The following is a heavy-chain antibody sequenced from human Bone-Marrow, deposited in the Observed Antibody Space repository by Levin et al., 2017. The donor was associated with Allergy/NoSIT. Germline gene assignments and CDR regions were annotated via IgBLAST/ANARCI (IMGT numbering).Heavy chain of an antibody. Sequence: GESLKISCKGSGYRFPNYWIGWVRQMPGKGLEWMGIIYPGDSDTRYSPSFQGQVTISADKSITTAYLQWSILKASATAFYYCARGGASGSFRRDAFDIWGPGTMVTVS. CDR2: IYPGDSDT. J-gene: IGHJ3*02. CDR1: GYRFPNYW. D-gene: IGHD3-10*01. CDR3: ARGGASGSFRRDAFDI. V-gene: IGHV5-51*01.